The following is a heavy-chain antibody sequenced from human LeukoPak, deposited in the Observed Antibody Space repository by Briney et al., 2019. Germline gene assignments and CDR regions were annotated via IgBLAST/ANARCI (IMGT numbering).Heavy chain of an antibody. CDR2: IRYDGSDK. CDR1: GFTFSSYG. CDR3: AKEPDSHCSSVSCFMNY. J-gene: IGHJ4*02. Sequence: GRSLRLSCAASGFTFSSYGMHWVRQAPGKGLEWVTFIRYDGSDKYYADSVKGRFTISRDNSKNTLYLQMNSLRAEDTAVYYCAKEPDSHCSSVSCFMNYWGQGTLVTVSS. V-gene: IGHV3-30*02. D-gene: IGHD2-2*01.